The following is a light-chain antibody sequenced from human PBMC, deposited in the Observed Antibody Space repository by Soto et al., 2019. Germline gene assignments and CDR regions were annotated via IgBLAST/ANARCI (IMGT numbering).Light chain of an antibody. CDR2: GAS. CDR3: QQYGSSPA. J-gene: IGKJ3*01. V-gene: IGKV3-20*01. Sequence: EIVLIQSPGALSLSPGERATLSCRASQSVSSSYLVWYQQKPGQAPRLLIYGASSRATGIPDRFSGSGSGTDFTLTISRLEPEDFAVYYCQQYGSSPAFGPGTKVDIK. CDR1: QSVSSSY.